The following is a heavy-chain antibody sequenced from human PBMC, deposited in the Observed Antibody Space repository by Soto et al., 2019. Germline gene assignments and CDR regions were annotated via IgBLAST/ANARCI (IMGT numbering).Heavy chain of an antibody. Sequence: PGGSLRLSCAASGFXFSDHYMDWVRQASGKGLEWVGRIRNKANSYTAEYAASVKGRFTISRDDSKNSLYLQMNSLKIEDTALYYCVRAGTGYQLDYWGQGTLVTVSS. CDR2: IRNKANSYTA. CDR3: VRAGTGYQLDY. CDR1: GFXFSDHY. V-gene: IGHV3-72*01. J-gene: IGHJ4*02. D-gene: IGHD3-9*01.